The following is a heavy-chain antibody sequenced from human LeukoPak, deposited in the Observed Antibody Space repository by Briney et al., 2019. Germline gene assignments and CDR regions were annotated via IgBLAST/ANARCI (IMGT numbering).Heavy chain of an antibody. D-gene: IGHD3-10*02. CDR2: INHSGGT. CDR1: GGSFSGYY. J-gene: IGHJ4*02. V-gene: IGHV4-34*01. Sequence: SETLSLTCAVYGGSFSGYYWSWIRQPPGKGLEWIGEINHSGGTNYNPSLKSRVTISVDTSKNQFSLKLSSVTAADTAVYYCARALGSGGDYWGQGTLVTVSS. CDR3: ARALGSGGDY.